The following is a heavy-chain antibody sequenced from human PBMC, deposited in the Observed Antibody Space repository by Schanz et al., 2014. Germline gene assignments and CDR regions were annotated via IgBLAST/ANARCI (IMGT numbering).Heavy chain of an antibody. CDR3: ARHLVNAYGMDV. J-gene: IGHJ6*02. V-gene: IGHV4-59*08. CDR2: IHHSGSI. Sequence: QVSLQESGPGLVRPSETLSLVCSVSGDSISNSYWTWTRQSPGKGLQWIGEIHHSGSIIYNPSLRSGVPISMDTSKNQFFLKVTSVTAADTAVYYCARHLVNAYGMDVWGQGTAVTVSS. CDR1: GDSISNSY.